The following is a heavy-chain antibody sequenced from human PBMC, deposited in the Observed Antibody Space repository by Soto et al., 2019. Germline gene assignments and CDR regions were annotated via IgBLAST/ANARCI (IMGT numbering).Heavy chain of an antibody. Sequence: GGSLRLSCAASGFTFSSYEMNWVRQAPGKGLEWVSYISSSGSTIYYADSVKGRFTISRDNAKNSLYLQMNSLRAEDTAVYYCAGGRLGGYYYYGMDVWGQGTTVTVSS. CDR1: GFTFSSYE. CDR3: AGGRLGGYYYYGMDV. J-gene: IGHJ6*02. D-gene: IGHD3-16*01. V-gene: IGHV3-48*03. CDR2: ISSSGSTI.